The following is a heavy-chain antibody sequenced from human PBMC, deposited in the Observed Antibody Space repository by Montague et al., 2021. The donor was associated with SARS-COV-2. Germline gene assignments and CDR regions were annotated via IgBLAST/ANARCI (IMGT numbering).Heavy chain of an antibody. D-gene: IGHD2-21*02. CDR2: FHYITNI. V-gene: IGHV4-39*02. CDR3: ATLLPDGTVVAADLPLDTVENQFSQKLRSVTAVDTAVTSCSCLLSHAHVVGLDVPLDF. CDR1: GASITHNDYY. J-gene: IGHJ4*02. Sequence: SETLSLTCNVSGASITHNDYYWTWIRQRQGQGLVLIVMFHYITNIYYTPSLEGRVTISVSTSEIHFSLNLRTVTATDTSVHDCATLLPDGTVVAADLPLDTVENQFSQKLRSVTAVDTAVTSCSCLLSHAHVVGLDVPLDFWGQGTLVTVSS.